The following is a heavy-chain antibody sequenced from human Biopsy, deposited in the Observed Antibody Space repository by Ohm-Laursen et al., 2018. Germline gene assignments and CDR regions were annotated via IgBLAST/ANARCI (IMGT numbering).Heavy chain of an antibody. D-gene: IGHD6-19*01. J-gene: IGHJ4*02. V-gene: IGHV1-2*02. CDR3: ARDKYRSWNYFDN. Sequence: ASVKVSCKASGYTFTSQYLHWVRQAPGQGLEWMGWINPDSGVTNYAQKFQGRVTMTRDTSISTAYMELSRLGSDDTAVYYCARDKYRSWNYFDNWGQGSLVTVSP. CDR2: INPDSGVT. CDR1: GYTFTSQY.